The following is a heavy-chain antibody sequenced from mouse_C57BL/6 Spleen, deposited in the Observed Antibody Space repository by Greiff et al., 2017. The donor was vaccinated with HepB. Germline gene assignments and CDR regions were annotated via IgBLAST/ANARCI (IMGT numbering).Heavy chain of an antibody. CDR1: GFTFSSYA. V-gene: IGHV5-4*03. CDR2: ISDGGSYT. CDR3: ARGSNYVRFAY. Sequence: DVMLVESGGGLVKPGGSLKLSCAASGFTFSSYAMSWVRQTPEKRLEWVATISDGGSYTYYPDNVKGRFTISRDNAKNNLYLQMSHLKSEDTAMYYCARGSNYVRFAYWGQGTLVTVSA. D-gene: IGHD2-5*01. J-gene: IGHJ3*01.